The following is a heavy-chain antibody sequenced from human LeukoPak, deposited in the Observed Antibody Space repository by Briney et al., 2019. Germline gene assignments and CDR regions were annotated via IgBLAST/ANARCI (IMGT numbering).Heavy chain of an antibody. Sequence: GGSLRLSCAASGFSFSHAWMSWVRQAPGKGLEWVANIKQDGSEKYYVDSVKGRFTISRDNAKNSLYLQMNSLRAEDTAVYYCARDHGTHYYGSGNSNFDSWGQGTLVTVSS. CDR1: GFSFSHAW. D-gene: IGHD3-10*01. CDR3: ARDHGTHYYGSGNSNFDS. CDR2: IKQDGSEK. J-gene: IGHJ4*02. V-gene: IGHV3-7*01.